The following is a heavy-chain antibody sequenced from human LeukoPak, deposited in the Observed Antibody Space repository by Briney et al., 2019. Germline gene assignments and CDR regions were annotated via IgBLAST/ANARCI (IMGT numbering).Heavy chain of an antibody. CDR1: GFTFSDYY. V-gene: IGHV3-11*04. CDR3: TRRPYSSSWYYFDF. CDR2: ISSSGSML. D-gene: IGHD6-13*01. Sequence: GGSLRLSCAVSGFTFSDYYMSWVRQAPGKGLEWVSYISSSGSMLHYADSVEGRFTISRDNAKNSLYLQMSSLGVEDTAVYYCTRRPYSSSWYYFDFWGQGTLVTVSS. J-gene: IGHJ4*02.